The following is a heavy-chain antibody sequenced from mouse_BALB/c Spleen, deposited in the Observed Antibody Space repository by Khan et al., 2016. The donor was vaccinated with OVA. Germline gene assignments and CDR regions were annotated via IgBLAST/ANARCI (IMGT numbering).Heavy chain of an antibody. CDR3: ARQPYYHYNIMDY. CDR1: GFSLTNYG. Sequence: VQLQESRPGLVAPSQSLSITCTISGFSLTNYGVHWVRQPPGKGLEWLVVIWSDGSTTYNSTLKSRLTISKDNSKSQVFLKMNSLQTDDTAVYFCARQPYYHYNIMDYWGQGTSVTASS. CDR2: IWSDGST. J-gene: IGHJ4*01. D-gene: IGHD2-10*01. V-gene: IGHV2-6-1*01.